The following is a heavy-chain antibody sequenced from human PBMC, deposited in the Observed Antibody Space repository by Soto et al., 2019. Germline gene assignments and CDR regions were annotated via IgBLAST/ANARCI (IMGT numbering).Heavy chain of an antibody. CDR1: GGTFSSYA. J-gene: IGHJ6*02. Sequence: SVKVSCKASGGTFSSYAISWVRQAPGQGLEWMGGIIPTFGTANYAQKFQGRVTITADKSTSTAYMELSSLRSEDTAVYYCARGPYCGGDCYSVGYYYYYGMDVWGQGTTVTVSS. CDR2: IIPTFGTA. CDR3: ARGPYCGGDCYSVGYYYYYGMDV. V-gene: IGHV1-69*06. D-gene: IGHD2-21*02.